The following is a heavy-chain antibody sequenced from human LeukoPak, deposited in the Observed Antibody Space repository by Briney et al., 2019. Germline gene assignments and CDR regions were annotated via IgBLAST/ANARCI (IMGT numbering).Heavy chain of an antibody. J-gene: IGHJ6*03. Sequence: GASVKVSCKVSGYTLTELSMHWVRQAPGKGLEWMGGFDPEDGETIYAQKFQGRVTMTEDTSTDTAYMELSSLRAEDTAVYYCAKLDWNHLTLSYMDVWGKGTTVTVSS. CDR2: FDPEDGET. D-gene: IGHD1-1*01. CDR1: GYTLTELS. CDR3: AKLDWNHLTLSYMDV. V-gene: IGHV1-24*01.